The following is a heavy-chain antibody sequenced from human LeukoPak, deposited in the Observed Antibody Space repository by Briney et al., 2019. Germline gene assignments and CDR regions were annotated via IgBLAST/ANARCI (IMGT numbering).Heavy chain of an antibody. J-gene: IGHJ4*02. Sequence: ASVKVSCKAFGYTFTGHYMHWVRQAPGQGLEWMGWINPNSGGTDYAQKFQGRVTMTRDTSISTAYMDLSGLRSDDTAVYYCARLSGYCSGGYCYFDYWGQGTLVTVSS. CDR1: GYTFTGHY. CDR2: INPNSGGT. D-gene: IGHD2-15*01. CDR3: ARLSGYCSGGYCYFDY. V-gene: IGHV1-2*02.